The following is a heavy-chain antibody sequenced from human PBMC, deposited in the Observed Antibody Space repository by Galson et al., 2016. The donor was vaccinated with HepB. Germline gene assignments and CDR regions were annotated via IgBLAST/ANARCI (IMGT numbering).Heavy chain of an antibody. V-gene: IGHV3-20*04. CDR3: ATTLGGYGGFPYYFEY. Sequence: SLRLSCAASGFNFNDYGMSWVRQAPGKGLEWVSGINRNGGSKDYADSVKGRFIIFRHNAKNSLLLQVNSLRVDDTAFYYCATTLGGYGGFPYYFEYWGQGALVTVSS. CDR2: INRNGGSK. J-gene: IGHJ4*02. D-gene: IGHD4-23*01. CDR1: GFNFNDYG.